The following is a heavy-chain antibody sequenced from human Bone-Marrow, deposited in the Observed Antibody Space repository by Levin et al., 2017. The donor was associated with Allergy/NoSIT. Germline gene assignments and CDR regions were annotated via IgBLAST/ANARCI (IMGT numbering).Heavy chain of an antibody. Sequence: GESLKISCAASGFTFSSYGMHWVRQAPGKGLEWLAVIWNDRNNKYYADSVKGRFTISRDNSKNTLYLQMTSLRVEDTAVYYCARVDGWAATGIGGNYFDYWGQGTLVTVSS. D-gene: IGHD6-13*01. J-gene: IGHJ4*02. CDR2: IWNDRNNK. CDR1: GFTFSSYG. V-gene: IGHV3-33*01. CDR3: ARVDGWAATGIGGNYFDY.